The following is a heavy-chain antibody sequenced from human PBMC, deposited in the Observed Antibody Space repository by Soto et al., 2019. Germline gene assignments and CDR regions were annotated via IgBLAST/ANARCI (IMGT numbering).Heavy chain of an antibody. Sequence: PSETLSLTCTVSGGSISSGDYYWSWIRQPPGKGLEWIGYIYYSGSTYYNPSLKSRVTISVDTSKNQFSLKLSSVTAADTAVYYCARVLAMANLFDYWGQGTLVTVSS. CDR3: ARVLAMANLFDY. CDR1: GGSISSGDYY. D-gene: IGHD5-18*01. CDR2: IYYSGST. V-gene: IGHV4-30-4*01. J-gene: IGHJ4*02.